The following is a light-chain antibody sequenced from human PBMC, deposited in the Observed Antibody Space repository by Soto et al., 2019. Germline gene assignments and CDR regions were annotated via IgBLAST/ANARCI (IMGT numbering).Light chain of an antibody. J-gene: IGKJ1*01. CDR1: QSISSW. Sequence: DIQMTQSPSTLSASVGDRVTITCRSSQSISSWLAWYQQKPGKAPKLLIYKASSLESGVPSRFSGSVSGTEFTLTISSLQPDYFATYYCQQYNSYSPTFGQGTKVEIK. CDR3: QQYNSYSPT. CDR2: KAS. V-gene: IGKV1-5*03.